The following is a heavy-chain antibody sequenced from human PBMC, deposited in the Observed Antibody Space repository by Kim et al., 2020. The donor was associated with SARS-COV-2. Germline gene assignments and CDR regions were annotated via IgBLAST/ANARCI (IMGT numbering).Heavy chain of an antibody. CDR1: GYTFTSSG. V-gene: IGHV1-3*04. J-gene: IGHJ6*02. Sequence: ASVKVSCKASGYTFTSSGISWARQAPGQRLEWMGWINTANGNTKYSQKFQDRVTISRDTSARTAYMELNSLRSEDAAVYYCARQSNMDVWGQGTPFTVSS. CDR3: ARQSNMDV. CDR2: INTANGNT.